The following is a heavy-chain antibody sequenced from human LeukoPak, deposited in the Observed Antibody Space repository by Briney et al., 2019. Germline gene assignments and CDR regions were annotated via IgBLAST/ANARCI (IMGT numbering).Heavy chain of an antibody. CDR2: IHYSGNT. CDR3: ARIAYYDFWSGYPRYYFDY. CDR1: GGSISSQY. Sequence: SETLSLTCTVSGGSISSQYWSRIRQPPGKGLEWIGYIHYSGNTNYNPSLKSRVTISVDTSNNQFSLKLSSVTAADTAVYYCARIAYYDFWSGYPRYYFDYWGQGTLVTVSS. D-gene: IGHD3-3*01. V-gene: IGHV4-59*11. J-gene: IGHJ4*02.